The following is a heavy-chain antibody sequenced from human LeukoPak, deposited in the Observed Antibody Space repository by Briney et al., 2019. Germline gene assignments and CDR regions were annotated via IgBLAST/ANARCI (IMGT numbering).Heavy chain of an antibody. CDR1: GGSISSGASV. D-gene: IGHD3-22*01. V-gene: IGHV4-31*03. J-gene: IGHJ2*01. CDR3: ARAARQGFTMIVVPFFYFDL. CDR2: INHSGST. Sequence: PSQTLSLTCTVSGGSISSGASVWGWIRQHPKRGLEWVGYINHSGSTYYNPSLGSRVTMSVDTSKNQFSLKLSSVTAADSAVYYCARAARQGFTMIVVPFFYFDLWGRGTLVTVSS.